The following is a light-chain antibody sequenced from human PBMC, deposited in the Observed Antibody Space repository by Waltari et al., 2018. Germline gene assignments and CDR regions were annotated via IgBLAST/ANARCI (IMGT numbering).Light chain of an antibody. Sequence: DIQMTQSTSSLSASVGDRVTITCRASENVNNYLNWYQQKPGKAPKLLIYKASTLQSGVPSRFSGSGSGTDYTFTISSLQSEDVATYYCQHGYGTPFTFGPGTKLDIK. V-gene: IGKV1-39*01. CDR3: QHGYGTPFT. J-gene: IGKJ3*01. CDR2: KAS. CDR1: ENVNNY.